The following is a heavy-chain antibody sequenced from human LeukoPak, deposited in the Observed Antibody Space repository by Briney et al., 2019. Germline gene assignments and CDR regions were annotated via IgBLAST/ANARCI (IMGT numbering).Heavy chain of an antibody. CDR3: ARHYGGWRTFDY. CDR2: VYYSGTT. Sequence: SETLSLTCTVSGGSISSSSYYWGWIRQPPGKGLEWIGCVYYSGTTYYNPSLKSRVTISVDTSKNQFSLKLSSVTAADTAVYYCARHYGGWRTFDYWGQGTLVTVSS. D-gene: IGHD6-19*01. J-gene: IGHJ4*02. V-gene: IGHV4-39*01. CDR1: GGSISSSSYY.